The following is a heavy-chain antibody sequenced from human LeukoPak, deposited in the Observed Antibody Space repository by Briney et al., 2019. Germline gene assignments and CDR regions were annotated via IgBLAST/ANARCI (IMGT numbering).Heavy chain of an antibody. V-gene: IGHV4-30-4*01. J-gene: IGHJ4*02. CDR2: IYYSGST. D-gene: IGHD2-15*01. CDR3: ARIPTLWSYYFDN. Sequence: SETLSLTCTVSGGSISSGDYYWSWIRQPPGKGLEWIGYIYYSGSTYYNPSLKSRVTISVDTSKNQFSLKLSSVTAADTAVYYCARIPTLWSYYFDNWGQGTLVTVSS. CDR1: GGSISSGDYY.